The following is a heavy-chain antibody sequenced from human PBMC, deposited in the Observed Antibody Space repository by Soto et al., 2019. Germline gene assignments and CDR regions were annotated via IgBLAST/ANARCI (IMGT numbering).Heavy chain of an antibody. CDR3: ARFPPDDFWSGYYTGLDY. J-gene: IGHJ4*02. Sequence: SQTLSLTCAISGDSVSSNSAAWNWIRQSPSRGLEWLGRTYYRSKWYNDYAVSVKSRITINPDTSKNQFYLQLNSVTPEDTAVYYCARFPPDDFWSGYYTGLDYWGKGTLVTVSS. V-gene: IGHV6-1*01. D-gene: IGHD3-3*01. CDR1: GDSVSSNSAA. CDR2: TYYRSKWYN.